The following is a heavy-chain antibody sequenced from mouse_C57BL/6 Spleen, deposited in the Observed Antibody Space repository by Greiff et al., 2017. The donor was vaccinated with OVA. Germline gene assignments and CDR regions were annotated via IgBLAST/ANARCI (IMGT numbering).Heavy chain of an antibody. V-gene: IGHV2-2*01. D-gene: IGHD1-1*01. CDR1: GFSLTSYG. CDR2: IWSGGST. J-gene: IGHJ4*01. Sequence: QVQLQQSGPGLVQPSQSLSITCTVSGFSLTSYGVHWVRQSPGKGLEWLGVIWSGGSTDYNAAFISRLSISKDNSKSQVFFKMNSLQADDTAIYYCARSREMGITTVVAGAMDYWGQGTSVTVSS. CDR3: ARSREMGITTVVAGAMDY.